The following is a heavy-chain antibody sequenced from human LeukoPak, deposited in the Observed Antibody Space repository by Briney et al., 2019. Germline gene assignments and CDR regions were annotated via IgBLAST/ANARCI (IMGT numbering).Heavy chain of an antibody. CDR3: TRVVNGGHFDY. V-gene: IGHV4-59*12. CDR2: VYHTGTS. D-gene: IGHD2-8*01. CDR1: GASINDYY. Sequence: SATLSLTCSVSGASINDYYWTWVRQPPGKGREGIGYVYHTGTSGYHPSLKSRVAMSLHTSKNQVSLKLSSVIAADTAVYFCTRVVNGGHFDYWGQGALVTVSS. J-gene: IGHJ4*02.